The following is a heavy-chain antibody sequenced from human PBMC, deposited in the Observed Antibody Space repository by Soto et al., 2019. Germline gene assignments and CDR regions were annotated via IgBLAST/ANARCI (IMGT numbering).Heavy chain of an antibody. D-gene: IGHD3-10*01. CDR1: GYTFTSYA. Sequence: ASVKVSCKASGYTFTSYAMNWVRQAPGQGLEWMGWINTNTGNPTYAQGFTGRFVFSLDTSVSTAYLQISSLKAEDTAVYYCARGRFRYGSGSYYNFDYWGQGTLVTVSS. CDR3: ARGRFRYGSGSYYNFDY. V-gene: IGHV7-4-1*02. CDR2: INTNTGNP. J-gene: IGHJ4*02.